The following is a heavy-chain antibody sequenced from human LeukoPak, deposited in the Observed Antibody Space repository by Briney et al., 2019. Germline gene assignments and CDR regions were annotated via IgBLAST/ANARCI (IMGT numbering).Heavy chain of an antibody. D-gene: IGHD3-22*01. CDR2: IYYSGST. J-gene: IGHJ4*02. CDR3: ARVQPGIVVVRGRIDY. V-gene: IGHV4-39*07. CDR1: GGSISSSSYY. Sequence: PSETLSLTCTVSGGSISSSSYYWGWIRQPPGKGLEWIGSIYYSGSTYYNPSLKSRVTISVDTSKNQFSLKLSSVTAADTAVYYCARVQPGIVVVRGRIDYWGQGTLVTVSS.